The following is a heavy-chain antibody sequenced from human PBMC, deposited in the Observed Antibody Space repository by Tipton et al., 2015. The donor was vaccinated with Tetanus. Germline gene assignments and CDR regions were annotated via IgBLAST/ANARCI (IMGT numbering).Heavy chain of an antibody. CDR2: IYYSGST. V-gene: IGHV4-39*01. CDR3: ARHEGANYYDSSGYYSWTWYYGMDA. CDR1: GGSISSSSYY. D-gene: IGHD3-22*01. J-gene: IGHJ6*02. Sequence: LRLSCTVSGGSISSSSYYWGWIRQPPGKGLEWIGSIYYSGSTYYNPSLKSRVTISVDTSKNQFSLKLSSVTAADTAVYYCARHEGANYYDSSGYYSWTWYYGMDAWGQGTTVTVSS.